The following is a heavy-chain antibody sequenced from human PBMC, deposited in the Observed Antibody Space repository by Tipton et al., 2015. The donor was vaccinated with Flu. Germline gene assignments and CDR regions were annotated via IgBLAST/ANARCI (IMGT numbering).Heavy chain of an antibody. CDR3: ARDGGGYTPEGFDY. V-gene: IGHV4-38-2*02. CDR1: GDSLSSYY. D-gene: IGHD5-24*01. Sequence: GLVKPSETLSLTCTVSGDSLSSYYWSWIRQPPGGGLEWIGSISHSGSADYNPSLKSRVPISRDTSKNQYSLNLGSVTATDTAVYYCARDGGGYTPEGFDYWGQGTLVTVSS. CDR2: ISHSGSA. J-gene: IGHJ4*02.